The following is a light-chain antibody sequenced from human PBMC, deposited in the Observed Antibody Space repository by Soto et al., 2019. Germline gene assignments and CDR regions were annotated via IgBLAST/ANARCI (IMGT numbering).Light chain of an antibody. J-gene: IGLJ1*01. CDR1: SSDVGGYKY. Sequence: QSALTQPRSVSGSPGQSVTISCTGTSSDVGGYKYVSWYQQRPGKAPKLMIYDVTERPSGVPDRFSGSKSGNTASLTISGLQAEDDADYYCCSYAGSFPLGVFGTGTKLTVL. CDR3: CSYAGSFPLGV. CDR2: DVT. V-gene: IGLV2-11*01.